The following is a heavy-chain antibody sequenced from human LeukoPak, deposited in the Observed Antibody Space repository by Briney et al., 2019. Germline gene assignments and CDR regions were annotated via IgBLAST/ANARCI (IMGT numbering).Heavy chain of an antibody. CDR1: GFTFSSYT. J-gene: IGHJ6*01. D-gene: IGHD2-15*01. V-gene: IGHV3-21*01. Sequence: GGSLRLSCAASGFTFSSYTMNWVRQAPGKGLEWVSYISSSSSYIYYADSVKGRFTISRDNAENSLYLQMNSLRAEDTAVYYCARGSEGYCSGGGCYYGLDVWGQGTTVTVST. CDR3: ARGSEGYCSGGGCYYGLDV. CDR2: ISSSSSYI.